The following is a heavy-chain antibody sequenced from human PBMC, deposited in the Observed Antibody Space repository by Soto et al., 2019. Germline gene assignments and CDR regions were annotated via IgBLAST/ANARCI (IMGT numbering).Heavy chain of an antibody. J-gene: IGHJ5*02. CDR2: IYYSGST. CDR1: GGSVSSGSYY. CDR3: ARSPSYIRGRRLGSVYNWFDP. Sequence: QVQLQESGPGLVKPSETLSLTCTVSGGSVSSGSYYWSWIRQPPGKGLEWIGYIYYSGSTNYNPSLKSRVTISVDTSKNQFSLKLSSVTAADTAVYYCARSPSYIRGRRLGSVYNWFDPWGQGTLVTVSS. V-gene: IGHV4-61*01. D-gene: IGHD3-10*02.